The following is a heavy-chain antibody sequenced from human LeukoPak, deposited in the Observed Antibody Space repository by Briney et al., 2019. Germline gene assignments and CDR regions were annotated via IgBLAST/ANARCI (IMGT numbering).Heavy chain of an antibody. CDR1: GFTFSSYS. CDR2: ISSSSSYI. Sequence: PGGSLRLSCAASGFTFSSYSMNWVRQAPGKGLEWVSSISSSSSYIYYADSVKGRFTISRDNAKNSLYLQMNSLRAEDTAVYYCARDRGRYCSSTSCYNVWFDPWGQGTLVTVSS. D-gene: IGHD2-2*02. J-gene: IGHJ5*02. V-gene: IGHV3-21*01. CDR3: ARDRGRYCSSTSCYNVWFDP.